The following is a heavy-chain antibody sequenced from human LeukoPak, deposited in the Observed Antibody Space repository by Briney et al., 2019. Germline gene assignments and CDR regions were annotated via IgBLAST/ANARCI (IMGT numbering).Heavy chain of an antibody. J-gene: IGHJ3*02. V-gene: IGHV4-34*01. CDR2: INHSGST. CDR1: GGSFSGYY. CDR3: ARGLDGIRLWYYDAFDI. Sequence: SETLSLTCAVYGGSFSGYYWSWIRQPPGKGLEWIGEINHSGSTNYNPSLKSRVTISVDTSKNQFSLKLSSVTAADTAVYYCARGLDGIRLWYYDAFDIWGQGTMVTVSS. D-gene: IGHD5-18*01.